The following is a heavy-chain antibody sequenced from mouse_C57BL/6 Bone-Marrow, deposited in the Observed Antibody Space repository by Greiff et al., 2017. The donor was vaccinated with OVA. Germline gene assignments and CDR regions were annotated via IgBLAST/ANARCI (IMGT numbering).Heavy chain of an antibody. J-gene: IGHJ2*01. V-gene: IGHV1-47*01. Sequence: QVQLKESGAELVKPGASVKMSCKASGYTFTTYPIEWMKQNHGKSLEWIGNFHPYNDDTKYNEKFKGKATLTVEKSSSTVYLELSRLTSDDSAVYYCARHYYGYGYFDYWGQGTTLTVSS. CDR3: ARHYYGYGYFDY. D-gene: IGHD2-2*01. CDR1: GYTFTTYP. CDR2: FHPYNDDT.